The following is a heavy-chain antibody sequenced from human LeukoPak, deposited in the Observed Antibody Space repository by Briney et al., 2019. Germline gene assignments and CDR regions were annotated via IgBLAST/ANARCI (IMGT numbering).Heavy chain of an antibody. CDR1: GGTVSSYA. Sequence: SVKVSCKASGGTVSSYAISWVRQAPGQGLEGRGGIIPIFGTANYSQKFQGRCTITADKSTSTAYMELSSLRSDDTAVYYCARSSFTLIGPYWGQGTLVTVSS. J-gene: IGHJ4*02. CDR2: IIPIFGTA. D-gene: IGHD3-22*01. V-gene: IGHV1-69*06. CDR3: ARSSFTLIGPY.